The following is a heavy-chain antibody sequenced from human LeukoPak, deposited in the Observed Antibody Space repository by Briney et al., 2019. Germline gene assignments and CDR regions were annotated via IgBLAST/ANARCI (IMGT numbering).Heavy chain of an antibody. CDR3: ARVSAGWFGELFYFDY. V-gene: IGHV3-48*03. D-gene: IGHD3-10*01. CDR1: GFTFSSYE. J-gene: IGHJ4*02. Sequence: GGSLRLSCAASGFTFSSYEMNWVRQAPRKGLEWVSDISSSGITIYYADSVKGRFTISRDNSKNTLYLQMNSLRAEDTAVYYCARVSAGWFGELFYFDYWGQGTLVTVSS. CDR2: ISSSGITI.